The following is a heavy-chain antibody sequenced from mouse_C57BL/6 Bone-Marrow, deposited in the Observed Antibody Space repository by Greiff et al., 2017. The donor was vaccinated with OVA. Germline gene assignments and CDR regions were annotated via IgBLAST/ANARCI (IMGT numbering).Heavy chain of an antibody. CDR1: GFTFSDYG. D-gene: IGHD2-1*01. J-gene: IGHJ4*01. CDR3: ARAIYYGNYFFYAMDD. V-gene: IGHV5-17*01. CDR2: ISSGSSTI. Sequence: EVQLLQSGAGLVKPGASLKLSCAASGFTFSDYGMHWVRQAPVKGLEWVAYISSGSSTIYYADTVKGRSTITRDNANNTLFLQMTRLRSEDAAMYYCARAIYYGNYFFYAMDDWGQGTSVTVSS.